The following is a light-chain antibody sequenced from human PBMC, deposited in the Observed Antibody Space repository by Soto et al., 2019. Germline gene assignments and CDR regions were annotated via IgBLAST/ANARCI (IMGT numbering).Light chain of an antibody. CDR3: QQYVNSPIT. V-gene: IGKV3-20*01. J-gene: IGKJ5*01. CDR2: GAS. Sequence: EIVMPQSPATLSSSPGETATLSCRASQSVSSNYLAWYQQKPGQTPRLLIYGASSRATGIPDRFSGSGSGTDFTLTISRLEPEDFVVYYCQQYVNSPITFGQGTRLEIK. CDR1: QSVSSNY.